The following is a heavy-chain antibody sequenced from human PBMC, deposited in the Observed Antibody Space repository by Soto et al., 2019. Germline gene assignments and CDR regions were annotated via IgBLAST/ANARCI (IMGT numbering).Heavy chain of an antibody. Sequence: EVQLVESGGGLVQPGRSLRLSCAASGFTFDDYAMHWVRQAPGKCLEGVSGISWNSGSIGYADSVKGRFTISRDNAKNSLYLQMNSLRAEDTALYYCAKDRGLVLSFYFDYWGQGTLVTVSS. D-gene: IGHD6-13*01. CDR1: GFTFDDYA. J-gene: IGHJ4*02. V-gene: IGHV3-9*01. CDR2: ISWNSGSI. CDR3: AKDRGLVLSFYFDY.